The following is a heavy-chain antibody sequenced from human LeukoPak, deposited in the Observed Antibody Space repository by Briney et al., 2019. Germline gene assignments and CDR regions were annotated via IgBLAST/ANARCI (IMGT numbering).Heavy chain of an antibody. CDR1: GGSIGTYY. J-gene: IGHJ5*02. CDR3: ARGRLLWFGEAASGADP. D-gene: IGHD3-10*01. Sequence: SETLSLTCTVSGGSIGTYYWTWIRQPPGKGLEWIGYVYYSGSTDYDPSLKSRVSISVDTSKNQFSLRLYSVTAADTAVYYCARGRLLWFGEAASGADPWGQGTLVTVSS. CDR2: VYYSGST. V-gene: IGHV4-59*01.